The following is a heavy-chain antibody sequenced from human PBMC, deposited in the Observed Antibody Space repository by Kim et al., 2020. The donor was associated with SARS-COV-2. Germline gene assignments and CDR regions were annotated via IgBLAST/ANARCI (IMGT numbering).Heavy chain of an antibody. Sequence: ASVKVSCKASGYTFTSYDINWVRQATGQGLEWMGWMNPNSGNTGYAQKFQGRVTMTRNTSISTAYMELSSLRSEDTAVYYCARGGLIAADGTLWFDYYYYVDVWGKGTTVTVSS. CDR3: ARGGLIAADGTLWFDYYYYVDV. CDR2: MNPNSGNT. V-gene: IGHV1-8*01. D-gene: IGHD6-13*01. J-gene: IGHJ6*03. CDR1: GYTFTSYD.